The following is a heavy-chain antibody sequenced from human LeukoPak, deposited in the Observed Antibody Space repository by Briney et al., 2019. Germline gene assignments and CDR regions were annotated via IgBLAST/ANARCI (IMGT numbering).Heavy chain of an antibody. J-gene: IGHJ6*03. CDR1: GFTFSSYA. CDR2: ISYDGSNK. CDR3: ARDSLRTALYYMDV. Sequence: PGGSLRLSCAASGFTFSSYAIHWVRQAPGKGLEWVALISYDGSNKYYGESVKGRFTISRDQSENTLYLQMNSLRTEDTAVYYCARDSLRTALYYMDVWGKGTTVTVSS. V-gene: IGHV3-30*04.